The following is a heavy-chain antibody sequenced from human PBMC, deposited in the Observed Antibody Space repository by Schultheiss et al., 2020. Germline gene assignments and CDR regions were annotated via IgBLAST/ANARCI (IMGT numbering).Heavy chain of an antibody. V-gene: IGHV4-31*03. CDR2: IYYSRNT. D-gene: IGHD3-9*01. CDR3: AQGDSTGYFFDY. Sequence: SETLSLTCTVSSGSISSGSYYWSFIRQHPGTGLEWIGYIYYSRNTYYNPSLKGRVTISLDTSKNQFSLKLTSVTAADTAIYYCAQGDSTGYFFDYWGQGTLVTGSS. J-gene: IGHJ4*02. CDR1: SGSISSGSYY.